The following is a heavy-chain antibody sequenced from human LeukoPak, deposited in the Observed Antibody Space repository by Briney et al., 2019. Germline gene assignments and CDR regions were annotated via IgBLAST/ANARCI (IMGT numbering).Heavy chain of an antibody. Sequence: ASVKVSCKASGYTFTGYYMHWVRQAPGQGLEWMGWINPNSGGTNYAQKFQGRVTMTRDTSISTAYMELSRLRSDDTAVYYCARDNGDIAMGYNWFDPWGQGTLVTVSS. V-gene: IGHV1-2*02. CDR1: GYTFTGYY. CDR3: ARDNGDIAMGYNWFDP. J-gene: IGHJ5*02. D-gene: IGHD5-18*01. CDR2: INPNSGGT.